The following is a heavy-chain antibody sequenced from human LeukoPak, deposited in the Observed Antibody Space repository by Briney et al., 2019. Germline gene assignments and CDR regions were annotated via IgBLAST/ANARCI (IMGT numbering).Heavy chain of an antibody. J-gene: IGHJ3*01. CDR2: LSRSGLTI. V-gene: IGHV3-48*03. Sequence: PGRSLRLSCSGSGFTLSNYELNWVRQAPGKGLEWITYLSRSGLTIYYTESVKGRFTISRDSAKNSLYLQMNSLRPEDSATYYCARGGPSVLTGGAFDLWGQGTVVTVS. CDR3: ARGGPSVLTGGAFDL. D-gene: IGHD7-27*01. CDR1: GFTLSNYE.